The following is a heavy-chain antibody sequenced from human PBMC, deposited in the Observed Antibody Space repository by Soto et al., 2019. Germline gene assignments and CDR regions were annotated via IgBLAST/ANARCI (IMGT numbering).Heavy chain of an antibody. D-gene: IGHD3-16*01. CDR3: AAGTLGAVWTPLDD. V-gene: IGHV4-59*03. CDR2: IYYSGST. Sequence: VRLQESGPRLVEPSETLSLTCDVSGGSFSDNYWTWIRQFPGKGLEWIGYIYYSGSTNYNPSLKSRVTISVDASRSQFSLKLTSVTAADTALYYCAAGTLGAVWTPLDDWGQGTRVTVSS. J-gene: IGHJ4*02. CDR1: GGSFSDNY.